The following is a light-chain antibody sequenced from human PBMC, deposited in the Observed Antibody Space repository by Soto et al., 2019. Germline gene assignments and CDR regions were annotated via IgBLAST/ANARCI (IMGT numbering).Light chain of an antibody. CDR1: SSDVGSYNL. Sequence: QSALTQPASVSGSPGQSITISCTGTSSDVGSYNLVSWYQQHPGKAPKLMIYEGSKRPSGVSNRLSGSKSGNTASLTISGLQAEDEADYYFCSYAGSVVFGGGTKLTVL. CDR3: CSYAGSVV. CDR2: EGS. J-gene: IGLJ2*01. V-gene: IGLV2-23*01.